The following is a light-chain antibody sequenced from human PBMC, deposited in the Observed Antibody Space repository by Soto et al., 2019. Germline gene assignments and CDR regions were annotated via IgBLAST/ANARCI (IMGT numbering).Light chain of an antibody. CDR3: QQYNDWPPLT. V-gene: IGKV3-15*01. CDR2: GAS. J-gene: IGKJ4*01. Sequence: EIVMTQSPDTLSVSPGERATLSCRASQNIINNLAWYQQKPGQAPRLLLYGASIMATGFPARFSGSGSGTEFPLTISSLQPEDFAVYYCQQYNDWPPLTFGGGTKVEIK. CDR1: QNIINN.